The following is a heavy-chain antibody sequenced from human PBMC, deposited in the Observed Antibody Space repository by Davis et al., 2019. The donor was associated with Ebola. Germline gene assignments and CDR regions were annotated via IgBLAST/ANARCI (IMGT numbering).Heavy chain of an antibody. CDR1: GFSFSSYW. CDR3: LYGMDV. V-gene: IGHV3-7*01. CDR2: IKQDGSEK. J-gene: IGHJ6*02. Sequence: PGRSLRLSCAASGFSFSSYWMSWVRQAPGKGLEWVASIKQDGSEKYYVDSVKGRFTISRDNAKNSLYLQMNGLRAEDTAVYYCLYGMDVWGQGTTVTVSS.